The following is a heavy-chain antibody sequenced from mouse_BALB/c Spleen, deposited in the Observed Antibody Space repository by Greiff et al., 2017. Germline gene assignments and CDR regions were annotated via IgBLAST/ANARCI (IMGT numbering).Heavy chain of an antibody. CDR2: IWGDGST. J-gene: IGHJ4*01. CDR3: ARGDYDVGYAMDY. D-gene: IGHD2-4*01. CDR1: GFSLTGYG. V-gene: IGHV2-6-7*01. Sequence: VKLKESGPGLVAPSQSLSITCTVSGFSLTGYGVNWVRQPPGKGLEWLGMIWGDGSTDYNSALKSRLSISKDNSKSQVFLKMNSLQTDDTARYYCARGDYDVGYAMDYWGQGTSVTVSS.